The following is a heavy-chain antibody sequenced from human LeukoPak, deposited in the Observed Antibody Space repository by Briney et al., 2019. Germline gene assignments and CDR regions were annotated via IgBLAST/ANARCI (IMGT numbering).Heavy chain of an antibody. J-gene: IGHJ4*02. Sequence: SETLSLTCTVSGGSISSYYWSWIRQPPGKGLDGIGYIYYSGSTNYNPSLKSRVTISVDTSKNRFSLKLSSVTAADTAVYYCARQPYMLGAYYFDYWGQGTLVTVSS. CDR1: GGSISSYY. V-gene: IGHV4-59*08. D-gene: IGHD1-26*01. CDR2: IYYSGST. CDR3: ARQPYMLGAYYFDY.